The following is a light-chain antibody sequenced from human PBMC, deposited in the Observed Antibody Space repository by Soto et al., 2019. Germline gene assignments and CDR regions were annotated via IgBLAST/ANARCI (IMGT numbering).Light chain of an antibody. Sequence: DIVMTQSPDSLAVSLGERATINCKSSQSVLYSSNNKNYLAWYQQKPGQPPKLLIYWASTRESGVPDRFSGSGSGKDFTLTISSLQAEDVAVYYCQQYYNIPPVFGPGTKVDIK. CDR2: WAS. CDR3: QQYYNIPPV. CDR1: QSVLYSSNNKNY. V-gene: IGKV4-1*01. J-gene: IGKJ3*01.